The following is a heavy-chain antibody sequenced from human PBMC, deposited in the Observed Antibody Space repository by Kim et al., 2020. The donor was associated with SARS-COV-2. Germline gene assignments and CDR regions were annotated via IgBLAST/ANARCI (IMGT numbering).Heavy chain of an antibody. J-gene: IGHJ4*02. CDR3: AKSFSGSYFGYDY. Sequence: GGSLRLSCAAYGFTFNTYGMHWVRQAPGKGLEWVAVISYDGSNKYYADSVKGRFTISRDNSKNTLYLQMNSLRIEDTAVYYCAKSFSGSYFGYDYWGQGTLVTVSS. D-gene: IGHD1-26*01. CDR2: ISYDGSNK. CDR1: GFTFNTYG. V-gene: IGHV3-30*18.